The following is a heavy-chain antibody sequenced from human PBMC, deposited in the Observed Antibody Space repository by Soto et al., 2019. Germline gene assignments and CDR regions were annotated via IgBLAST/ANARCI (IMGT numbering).Heavy chain of an antibody. V-gene: IGHV4-34*01. CDR3: ARWGRGAYYYGMDV. D-gene: IGHD3-16*01. J-gene: IGHJ6*02. CDR1: GGSFSGYY. Sequence: PSETLSLTCAAYGGSFSGYYWSWIRQPPGKGLEWIGEINHSGSTNYNPSLKSRVTISVDTSKNQFSLKLSSVTAADTAVYYCARWGRGAYYYGMDVWGQGTTVTVSS. CDR2: INHSGST.